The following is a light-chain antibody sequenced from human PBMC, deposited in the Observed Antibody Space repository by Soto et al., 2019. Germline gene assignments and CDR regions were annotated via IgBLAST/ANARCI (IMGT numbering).Light chain of an antibody. Sequence: QSVLSQPRSASGTPGQRVTISSSGSSSNIGSNPVTWYQQFPGTAPRLLIYSNDQRPSGVPDRFSGSKSGTSASLAIGLQSEDQADYYCAAWDDSLDAAVFGGGTQLTVL. V-gene: IGLV1-44*01. J-gene: IGLJ7*01. CDR1: SSNIGSNP. CDR2: SND. CDR3: AAWDDSLDAAV.